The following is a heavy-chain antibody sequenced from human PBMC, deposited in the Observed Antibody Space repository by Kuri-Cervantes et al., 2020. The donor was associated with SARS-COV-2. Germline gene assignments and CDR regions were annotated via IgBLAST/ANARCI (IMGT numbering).Heavy chain of an antibody. J-gene: IGHJ3*02. V-gene: IGHV3-23*01. D-gene: IGHD3-22*01. CDR1: GFPFRNYA. CDR2: ISGSGGST. Sequence: GESLKISCAASGFPFRNYAMSWVRQAPGKGLEWVSAISGSGGSTYYADSVKGRFTISRDNSKNTLYLQMNSLRAEETAVYYCAKSKGRENGWVYSSDLDAFDIWGQGTMVTVSS. CDR3: AKSKGRENGWVYSSDLDAFDI.